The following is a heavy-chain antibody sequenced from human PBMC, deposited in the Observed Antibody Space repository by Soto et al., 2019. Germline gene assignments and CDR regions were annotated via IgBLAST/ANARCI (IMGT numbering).Heavy chain of an antibody. CDR1: GFTYGYYA. V-gene: IGHV3-49*04. J-gene: IGHJ6*02. Sequence: GVLGLSFTASGFTYGYYAMSWVRQAPGKWLEWVFFIRSKAYGWTTEYAASVKGRFTISRDDSKSIAYLQMNSMQTEESAVYYCTRRSDRYNAAIYYYYYGMDVWGQGTTVTVYS. D-gene: IGHD1-20*01. CDR3: TRRSDRYNAAIYYYYYGMDV. CDR2: IRSKAYGWTT.